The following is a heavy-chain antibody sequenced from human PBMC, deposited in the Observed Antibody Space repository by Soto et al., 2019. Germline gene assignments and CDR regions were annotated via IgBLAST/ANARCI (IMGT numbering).Heavy chain of an antibody. CDR3: ARGLLGPGDYYYGMDV. Sequence: GGSLRLSCAASGFRFSNYDMHWVRQATGKGLEWVSGIGTAGDPYYPDSVQGRFTISRENAKNSLYLHMNSLRAGDAAIYYCARGLLGPGDYYYGMDVWGQGTTVTVSS. CDR1: GFRFSNYD. D-gene: IGHD7-27*01. V-gene: IGHV3-13*05. J-gene: IGHJ6*01. CDR2: IGTAGDP.